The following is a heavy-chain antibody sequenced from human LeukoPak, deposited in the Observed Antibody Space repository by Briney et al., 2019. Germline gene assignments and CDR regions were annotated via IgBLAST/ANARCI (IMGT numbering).Heavy chain of an antibody. Sequence: GGSLRLSCAASGFTFSSYSMNWVRQAPGKGLEWVSYISSSSSTIYYADSVKGRFTISRDNAKNSLYLQMNSLRAEDTAVYYCARERVVVVAAWDAFDIWGQGTMVTVSS. CDR1: GFTFSSYS. J-gene: IGHJ3*02. V-gene: IGHV3-48*04. CDR3: ARERVVVVAAWDAFDI. CDR2: ISSSSSTI. D-gene: IGHD2-15*01.